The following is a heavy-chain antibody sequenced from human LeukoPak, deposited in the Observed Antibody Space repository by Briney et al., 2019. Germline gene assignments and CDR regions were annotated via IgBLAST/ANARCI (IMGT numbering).Heavy chain of an antibody. CDR1: GSTFTSFG. D-gene: IGHD2-15*01. J-gene: IGHJ4*02. CDR3: TKDHCRGDNCPSFDY. V-gene: IGHV1-18*04. Sequence: GASVKVSCKPSGSTFTSFGISWVRQAPGQGLEWMGWIGAYNGDTNYAQKFQGRVTMTTDTSTSTAYMDLRSLRSDDTAVYYCTKDHCRGDNCPSFDYWGQGTLVTVSS. CDR2: IGAYNGDT.